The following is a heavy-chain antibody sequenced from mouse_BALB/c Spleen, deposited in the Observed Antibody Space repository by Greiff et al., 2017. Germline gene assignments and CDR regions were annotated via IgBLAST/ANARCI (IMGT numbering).Heavy chain of an antibody. Sequence: EVKLMESGAELVKPGASVKLSCTASGFNIKDTYMHWVKQRPEQGLEWIGRIDPANGNTKYDPKFQGKATITADTSSNTAYLQLSSLTSEDTAVYYCARWLLVYAMDYWGQGTSVTVSS. CDR1: GFNIKDTY. J-gene: IGHJ4*01. CDR2: IDPANGNT. V-gene: IGHV14-3*02. D-gene: IGHD2-3*01. CDR3: ARWLLVYAMDY.